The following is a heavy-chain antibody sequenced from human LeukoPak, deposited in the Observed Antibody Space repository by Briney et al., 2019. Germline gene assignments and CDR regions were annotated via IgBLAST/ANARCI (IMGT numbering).Heavy chain of an antibody. CDR1: GGSFTSYY. V-gene: IGHV4-4*07. D-gene: IGHD1-7*01. J-gene: IGHJ4*02. Sequence: SEALSLTCTVSGGSFTSYYWIWIRRPAGKGLEWIGRFYTSGTTNYNPSLKSRVTMSADTSKNQFSLKLSSVTAADTAVYYCARCRHGNCDYFDYWGQGTLVTVSS. CDR3: ARCRHGNCDYFDY. CDR2: FYTSGTT.